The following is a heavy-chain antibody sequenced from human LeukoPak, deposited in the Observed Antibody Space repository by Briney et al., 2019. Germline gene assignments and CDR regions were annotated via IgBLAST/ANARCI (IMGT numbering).Heavy chain of an antibody. V-gene: IGHV4-59*01. D-gene: IGHD1-26*01. CDR2: IYYSGST. Sequence: SETLSLTCTVSGASISSYYWSWIRQPPGKGLEWIGYIYYSGSTNYNPSLKSRVTISVDTSKNQFSLKLSSVTAADTAVYYCARLVGAHDAFDIWGQGTMVTVSS. CDR3: ARLVGAHDAFDI. J-gene: IGHJ3*02. CDR1: GASISSYY.